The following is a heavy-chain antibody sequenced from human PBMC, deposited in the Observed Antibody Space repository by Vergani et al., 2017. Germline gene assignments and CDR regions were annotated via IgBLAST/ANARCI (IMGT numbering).Heavy chain of an antibody. Sequence: VQLVESGGGLVKPGGSLRLSCAASGFTFSDYYMSWIRQAPGKGLEWVSGISWNSGSIGYADSVKGRFTISRDNAKNSLYLQMNSLRAEDTALYYCAKDIGSGWYNGGIDYWGQGTLVTVSS. CDR1: GFTFSDYY. CDR3: AKDIGSGWYNGGIDY. D-gene: IGHD6-19*01. V-gene: IGHV3-9*01. J-gene: IGHJ4*02. CDR2: ISWNSGSI.